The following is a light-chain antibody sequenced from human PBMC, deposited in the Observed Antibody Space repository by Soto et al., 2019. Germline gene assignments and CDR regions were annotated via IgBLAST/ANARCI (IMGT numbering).Light chain of an antibody. CDR3: QQYGSSGT. CDR1: QSVSSSY. CDR2: DAS. V-gene: IGKV3-20*01. J-gene: IGKJ1*01. Sequence: IVLTQSPGTLSLSPGERATLSCRASQSVSSSYLAWYQQKPGQAPRLLIYDASYRSTDIPDRFSGSGSGTDFTLTISRLEPEDFAVYYCQQYGSSGTFGQGTKVDIK.